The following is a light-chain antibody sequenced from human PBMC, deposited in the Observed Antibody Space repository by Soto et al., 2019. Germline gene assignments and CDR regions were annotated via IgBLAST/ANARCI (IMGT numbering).Light chain of an antibody. V-gene: IGKV1-39*01. CDR3: QQTFTTPHT. CDR1: QTIYTY. CDR2: TAS. J-gene: IGKJ1*01. Sequence: DIQMTQSPSSLSASVGDRVTITCRAGQTIYTYLNWYQQTPGKPPKLLIFTASNLQSGVPPRFSGSGSGTAFTLTISSLQPDDFATYYCQQTFTTPHTFGQGTKVEVK.